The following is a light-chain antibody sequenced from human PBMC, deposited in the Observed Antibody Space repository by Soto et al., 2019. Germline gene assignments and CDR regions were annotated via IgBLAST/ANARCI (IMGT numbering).Light chain of an antibody. CDR2: AAS. CDR3: QQYGVSPT. J-gene: IGKJ4*01. V-gene: IGKV3-20*01. Sequence: EIVMTQSPATLSVSPGERATVSCTASQSLNFNFLGWYQKKSGQAPRLLIYAASTRATGIPDRFSGSGSGIDFTLTISRLEPEDSAVYYCQQYGVSPTFGGGTKVDIK. CDR1: QSLNFNF.